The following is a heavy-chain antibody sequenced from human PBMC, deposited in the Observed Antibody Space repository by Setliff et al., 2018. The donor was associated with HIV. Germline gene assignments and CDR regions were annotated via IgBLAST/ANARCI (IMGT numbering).Heavy chain of an antibody. CDR2: INHNGST. J-gene: IGHJ4*02. CDR3: ARGGTVSADFDS. D-gene: IGHD6-19*01. Sequence: PSETLSLTCAVCGGSFRGYFWSWIRQPPGKGLEWIGEINHNGSTTYNPSLKSRVTLSVDTSENQFSLRLSSVTAADTAVYFCARGGTVSADFDSWGQGTLVTVSS. CDR1: GGSFRGYF. V-gene: IGHV4-34*01.